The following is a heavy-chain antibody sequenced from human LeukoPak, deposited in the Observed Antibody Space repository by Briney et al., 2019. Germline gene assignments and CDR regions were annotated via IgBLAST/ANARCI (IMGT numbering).Heavy chain of an antibody. D-gene: IGHD6-6*01. CDR3: AKIEGSSSYYFDY. CDR1: GFTSSTYA. Sequence: GGSLRLSCQASGFTSSTYALHWVRQLQAKGLEWVALISYDGGSTSYADSVKGRFTISRDNSKNTLYQQMSSLRTEDTAVYYCAKIEGSSSYYFDYWGQGTLVTVSS. V-gene: IGHV3-30*18. CDR2: ISYDGGST. J-gene: IGHJ4*02.